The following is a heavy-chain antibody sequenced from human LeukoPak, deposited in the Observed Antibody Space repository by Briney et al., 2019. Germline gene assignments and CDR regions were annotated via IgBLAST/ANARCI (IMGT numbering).Heavy chain of an antibody. J-gene: IGHJ4*02. D-gene: IGHD6-19*01. CDR1: GFSFSSYA. CDR3: AKDRGSGWPQFDY. CDR2: ISGRAGST. Sequence: QAGGSLRPSCAASGFSFSSYAMSWVRHAPGKGLEWVSAISGRAGSTYYADSVKGRFTISRENSKNTLYLQMNSLRAEDTAVYYCAKDRGSGWPQFDYWGQGTLVTVSS. V-gene: IGHV3-23*01.